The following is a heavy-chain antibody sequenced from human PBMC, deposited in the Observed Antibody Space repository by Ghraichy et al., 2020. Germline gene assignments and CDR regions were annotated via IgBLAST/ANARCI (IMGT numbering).Heavy chain of an antibody. CDR2: IYSGGNT. V-gene: IGHV3-53*04. J-gene: IGHJ5*02. D-gene: IGHD3-16*01. Sequence: WGSLRLSCAASGFSVSNNYMTWVRQAPGKGLEWVAVIYSGGNTFYAQSVKGRFTISRHNPKNTLYLQMNSLRAEDTAVYYCTTSVSMGAWGQGTLVTVSS. CDR1: GFSVSNNY. CDR3: TTSVSMGA.